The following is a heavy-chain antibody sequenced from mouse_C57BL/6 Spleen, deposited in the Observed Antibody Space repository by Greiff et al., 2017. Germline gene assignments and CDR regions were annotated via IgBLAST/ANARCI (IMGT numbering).Heavy chain of an antibody. CDR3: ARSLHYYCSSYGGDYYAMGY. D-gene: IGHD1-1*01. J-gene: IGHJ4*01. CDR2: IYPGDGDT. Sequence: QVQLQQSGPELVKPGASVKISCKASGYAFSSSWMNWVKQRPGQGLEWIGRIYPGDGDTNYNGKFKGKATLTADKSSSTAYMQLSSLTSEDSAVYCCARSLHYYCSSYGGDYYAMGYWGQGTSVTVSS. V-gene: IGHV1-82*01. CDR1: GYAFSSSW.